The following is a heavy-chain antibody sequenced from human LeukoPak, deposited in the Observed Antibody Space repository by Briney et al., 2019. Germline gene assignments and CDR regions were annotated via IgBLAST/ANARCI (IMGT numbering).Heavy chain of an antibody. J-gene: IGHJ1*01. CDR2: ISSSSSYI. Sequence: PGGSLRLSCAASGFTFSSYSMNWVRQAPGKGLEWVSSISSSSSYIYYADSVKGRFTISRDNAKNSLYLQMNSLRAEDTAVYYCARDVISWELPEYFQHWGQGTLVTVSS. CDR1: GFTFSSYS. CDR3: ARDVISWELPEYFQH. V-gene: IGHV3-21*01. D-gene: IGHD1-26*01.